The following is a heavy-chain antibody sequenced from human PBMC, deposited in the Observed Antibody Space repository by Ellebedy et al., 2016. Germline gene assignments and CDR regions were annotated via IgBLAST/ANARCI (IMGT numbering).Heavy chain of an antibody. CDR2: IYYSGST. Sequence: SETLSLXXSVSGDSIRSGIYYLGWIRQPPGKGLEWIGNIYYSGSTYYNPSRKSRVTISVDTSKNQFSLKLSSVTAADTAVYYCATTTATTPHFDYWGQGTLVTVSS. D-gene: IGHD4-17*01. CDR3: ATTTATTPHFDY. V-gene: IGHV4-39*01. CDR1: GDSIRSGIYY. J-gene: IGHJ4*02.